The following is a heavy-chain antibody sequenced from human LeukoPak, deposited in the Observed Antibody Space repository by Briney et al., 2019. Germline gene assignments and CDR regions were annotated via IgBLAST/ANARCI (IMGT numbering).Heavy chain of an antibody. Sequence: EASVKVSCKASGYTFTTCAIHWVRQAPGQRLEWLGWINTGNADTRYSQTFQGRVTIIRDTSASTAYMELSSLRPEDTAVYYCARDMGSGSLHYWGQGTLVTVSA. CDR2: INTGNADT. D-gene: IGHD1-26*01. J-gene: IGHJ4*02. V-gene: IGHV1-3*04. CDR1: GYTFTTCA. CDR3: ARDMGSGSLHY.